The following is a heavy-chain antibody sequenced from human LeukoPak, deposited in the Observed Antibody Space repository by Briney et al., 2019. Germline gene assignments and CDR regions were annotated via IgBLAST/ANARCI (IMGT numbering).Heavy chain of an antibody. D-gene: IGHD3-9*01. CDR3: ARDHRTNYDILTGYYRASHFDI. CDR2: IIPIFGTA. Sequence: GASVKVSCKASGGTFSSYAISWVRQAPGQGGEWMGGIIPIFGTANYAQKFQGRVTITADESTSTAYRELSSLISEDTAVYYCARDHRTNYDILTGYYRASHFDIWGQGTMVTVSS. J-gene: IGHJ3*02. V-gene: IGHV1-69*01. CDR1: GGTFSSYA.